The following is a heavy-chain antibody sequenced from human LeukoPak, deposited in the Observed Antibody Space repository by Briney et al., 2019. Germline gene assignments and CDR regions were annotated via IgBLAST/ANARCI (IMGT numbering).Heavy chain of an antibody. CDR2: INDSGSP. V-gene: IGHV4-34*01. CDR3: ARGTTMVRGVPTNFDY. CDR1: GGSFNGYH. Sequence: SETLSLTCEVNGGSFNGYHWTWIRQSPGKGLEWIGEINDSGSPIYSPSLRSRLTISVDTSKNQFSVTLTSVTVADTAVYYCARGTTMVRGVPTNFDYWGQGTLVTVSS. D-gene: IGHD3-10*01. J-gene: IGHJ4*02.